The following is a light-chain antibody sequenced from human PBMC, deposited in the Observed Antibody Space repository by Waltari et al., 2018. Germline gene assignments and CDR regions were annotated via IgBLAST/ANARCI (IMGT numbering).Light chain of an antibody. Sequence: QSALTQPPSVSGSPGQSVTISCTGTSSDVGSYNRVSWYQQPPGTAPKLMIYEVSKRPSGVPDRFSGSKSGNTASLTISGLQAEDEADYYCSSYTNSSTYVFGTGTKVTVL. CDR1: SSDVGSYNR. V-gene: IGLV2-18*02. J-gene: IGLJ1*01. CDR2: EVS. CDR3: SSYTNSSTYV.